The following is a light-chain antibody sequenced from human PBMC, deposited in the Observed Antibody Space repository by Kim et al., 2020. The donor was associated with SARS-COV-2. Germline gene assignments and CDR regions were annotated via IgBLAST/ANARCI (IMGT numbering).Light chain of an antibody. J-gene: IGLJ3*02. CDR1: SSDVGSYDL. CDR3: CSYAGSRPWV. V-gene: IGLV2-23*01. CDR2: EGT. Sequence: GQSLTISCTGTSSDVGSYDLVSWYQQHPGKAPKLIIYEGTKRPSGVSNRFSGSKSGNTASLTISGLQAEDEADYYCCSYAGSRPWVFGGGTQLT.